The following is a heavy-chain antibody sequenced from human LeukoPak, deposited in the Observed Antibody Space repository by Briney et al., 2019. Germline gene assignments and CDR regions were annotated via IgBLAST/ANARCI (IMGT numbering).Heavy chain of an antibody. V-gene: IGHV3-23*01. J-gene: IGHJ4*02. CDR1: GFTSTSYA. Sequence: GGSLRLSCAPSGFTSTSYAMSCGRQTPGRGVECVSANSGSGGSTFYAHSVKVRFPISRDNSKNTLYLQMNSLRPEDTALYDFAKDSRTGMIEALKKISYVDYWGQRTLVTVSS. CDR3: AKDSRTGMIEALKKISYVDY. CDR2: NSGSGGST. D-gene: IGHD3-22*01.